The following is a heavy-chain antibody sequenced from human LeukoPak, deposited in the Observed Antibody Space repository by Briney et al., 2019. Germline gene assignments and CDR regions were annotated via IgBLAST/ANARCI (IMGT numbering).Heavy chain of an antibody. CDR2: IYYSGYT. CDR3: ARDGPNWFDP. V-gene: IGHV4-39*07. CDR1: GGSISISNYY. J-gene: IGHJ5*02. Sequence: SETLSLTCTVSGGSISISNYYWGWIRQPPGKGLEWIASIYYSGYTYYNPSLKSRLTISLDTSKNQFSLKLSSVTAADTAVYYCARDGPNWFDPWGQGTLVTVSS.